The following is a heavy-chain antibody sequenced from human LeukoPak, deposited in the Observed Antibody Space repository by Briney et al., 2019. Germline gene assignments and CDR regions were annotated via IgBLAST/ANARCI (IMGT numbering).Heavy chain of an antibody. Sequence: GGSLRLSCAASGFTFSSYAMHWVRQAPGKGLVWVAVISYDGSNNYYADSVKGRFTISRDNSKNTLYLQMNSLRAEDTAVYYCAKIQGSGYYDGDAFDIWGQGTMVTVSS. D-gene: IGHD3-22*01. V-gene: IGHV3-30-3*02. CDR3: AKIQGSGYYDGDAFDI. CDR1: GFTFSSYA. CDR2: ISYDGSNN. J-gene: IGHJ3*02.